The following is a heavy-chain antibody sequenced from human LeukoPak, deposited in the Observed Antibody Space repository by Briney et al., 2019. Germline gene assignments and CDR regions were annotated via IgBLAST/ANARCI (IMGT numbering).Heavy chain of an antibody. CDR1: GGSTSSGGYY. V-gene: IGHV4-31*03. Sequence: SETLSLTCTVSGGSTSSGGYYWSWIRQHPGKGLEWIGYIYYSGSTYYNPSLKSRVTISVDTSKNQFSLKLSSVTAADTAVYYCAGTDCSGGSCRPFDYWGQGTLVTVSS. D-gene: IGHD2-15*01. CDR2: IYYSGST. CDR3: AGTDCSGGSCRPFDY. J-gene: IGHJ4*02.